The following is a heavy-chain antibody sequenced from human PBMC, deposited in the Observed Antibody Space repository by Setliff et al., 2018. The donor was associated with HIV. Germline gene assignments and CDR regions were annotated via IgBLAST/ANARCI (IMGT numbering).Heavy chain of an antibody. V-gene: IGHV3-48*04. Sequence: GGSLRLSCAASGFSFSSYGLHWVRQAPGKGLEWISFIGGHGSIIHYADSVKGRFTISRDNAKNSMDLQMNSLRAEDTAFYYCARGWFDSWGQGTLVTVSS. CDR1: GFSFSSYG. J-gene: IGHJ5*01. CDR2: IGGHGSII. CDR3: ARGWFDS.